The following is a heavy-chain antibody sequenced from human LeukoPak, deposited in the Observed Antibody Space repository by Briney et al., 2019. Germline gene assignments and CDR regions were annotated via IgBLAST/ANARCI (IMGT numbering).Heavy chain of an antibody. CDR1: GGSISSYY. J-gene: IGHJ4*02. CDR3: ARLVRGVSPFDY. CDR2: IYYSGST. Sequence: SETLSLTCTVSGGSISSYYWSWIRQPPGKGLEWIGYIYYSGSTNYNPSLKSRVTISVDTSKNQFSLKLSSVTAADTAVYYCARLVRGVSPFDYWGQGTLVTVSS. V-gene: IGHV4-59*12. D-gene: IGHD3-10*01.